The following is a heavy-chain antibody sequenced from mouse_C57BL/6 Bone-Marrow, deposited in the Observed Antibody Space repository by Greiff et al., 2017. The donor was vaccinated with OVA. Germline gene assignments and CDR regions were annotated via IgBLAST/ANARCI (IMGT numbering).Heavy chain of an antibody. Sequence: QVQLQQSGPELVKPGASVKISCKASGYAFSSSWMNGVKQRPGKGLEWIGRIYPGDGDTNYNGKFKGKATLTADKSSSTAYMQLSSLTSEDSAVYFCARGGDYFDYWGQGTTLTVSS. CDR2: IYPGDGDT. V-gene: IGHV1-82*01. CDR1: GYAFSSSW. CDR3: ARGGDYFDY. J-gene: IGHJ2*01.